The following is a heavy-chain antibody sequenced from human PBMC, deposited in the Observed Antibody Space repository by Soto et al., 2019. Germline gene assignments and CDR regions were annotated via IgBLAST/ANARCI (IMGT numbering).Heavy chain of an antibody. Sequence: ASVKVSCKVSGYTLTELSMHWVRQAPGKGLEWMGGFDPEDGETIYAQKFQGRVTMTEDTSTDTAYMELRSLRSEDTAVYYCATDLGGDPRYYYYGMDVWGQGTTVTVSS. J-gene: IGHJ6*02. V-gene: IGHV1-24*01. CDR3: ATDLGGDPRYYYYGMDV. CDR2: FDPEDGET. CDR1: GYTLTELS. D-gene: IGHD2-21*02.